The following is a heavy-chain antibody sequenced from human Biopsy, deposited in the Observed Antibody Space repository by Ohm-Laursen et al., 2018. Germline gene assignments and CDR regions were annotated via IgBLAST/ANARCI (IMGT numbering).Heavy chain of an antibody. Sequence: GTLSLTCTVSGDSVTKYYWSWIRQPPGKGLEWIGHIYYSVMTNYNPSLQSRVSISVDTSRNQVSLTLSSVTAADTAVYYCARMDCSGGSCHYYSYGMDVWGQGTMVTVSS. J-gene: IGHJ6*02. V-gene: IGHV4-59*02. CDR3: ARMDCSGGSCHYYSYGMDV. CDR2: IYYSVMT. CDR1: GDSVTKYY. D-gene: IGHD2-15*01.